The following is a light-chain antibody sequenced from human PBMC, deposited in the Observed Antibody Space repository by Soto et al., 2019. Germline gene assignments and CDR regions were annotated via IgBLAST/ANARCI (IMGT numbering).Light chain of an antibody. J-gene: IGLJ1*01. V-gene: IGLV1-40*01. CDR1: SSNIGAGYD. CDR2: GNS. CDR3: KSYDRRQSDHV. Sequence: QSVLTQPPSVSGAPGQRVAISCTGSSSNIGAGYDVHWYRQLPGTAPKLLIYGNSNRPSGVPDRFSGSKSGTSASLAITGLQAEDEADYYCKSYDRRQSDHVFGTGPKVTVL.